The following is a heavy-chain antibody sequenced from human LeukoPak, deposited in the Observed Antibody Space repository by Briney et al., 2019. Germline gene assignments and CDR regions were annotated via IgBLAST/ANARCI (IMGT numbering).Heavy chain of an antibody. CDR1: GFTFRTYA. V-gene: IGHV3-23*01. Sequence: GGSLRLSCAASGFTFRTYAMSWVRQAPGKGLEWVSAISGSGDSTYYADSVKGRFTISRDNSKNTLHLQMNSLRAEDTAVYYCAKDLSYCSGGTCYTSRYYGMDVWGQGTTVTVSS. D-gene: IGHD2-15*01. CDR2: ISGSGDST. J-gene: IGHJ6*02. CDR3: AKDLSYCSGGTCYTSRYYGMDV.